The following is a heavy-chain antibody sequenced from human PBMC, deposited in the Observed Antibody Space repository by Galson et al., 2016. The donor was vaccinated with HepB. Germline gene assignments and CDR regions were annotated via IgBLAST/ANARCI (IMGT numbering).Heavy chain of an antibody. V-gene: IGHV3-33*01. CDR2: IWYDGSNK. Sequence: SLRLSCAASGFTFSSYGMHWVRQAPGKGLEWVAVIWYDGSNKYYADSVKGRFTISRDNSKNTLYLQMNSLRAEDTAVYYCARDLSYYYGMDVWSQGTTVTVSS. J-gene: IGHJ6*02. CDR1: GFTFSSYG. CDR3: ARDLSYYYGMDV.